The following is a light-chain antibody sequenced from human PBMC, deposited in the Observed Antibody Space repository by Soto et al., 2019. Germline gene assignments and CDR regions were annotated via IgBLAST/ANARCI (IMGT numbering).Light chain of an antibody. CDR1: SSDVGGYNY. V-gene: IGLV2-14*01. CDR3: SSYTSTSTLYV. CDR2: EVS. J-gene: IGLJ1*01. Sequence: QSALTQPASVSGSPGQSITISCTGTSSDVGGYNYVSWYQQHPGKAPKVIIFEVSNRPSGVSNRFSGSKSGNTASLIISGLQAEDEADYYCSSYTSTSTLYVFGTGTKATVL.